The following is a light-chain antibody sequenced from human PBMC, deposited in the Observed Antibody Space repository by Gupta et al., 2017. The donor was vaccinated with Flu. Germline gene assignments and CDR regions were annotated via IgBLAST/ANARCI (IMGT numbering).Light chain of an antibody. CDR2: GDS. Sequence: QSVLTQPPSMSGAPGQRVPISCTGSSSNIGAGYDVHWYQQLPGTAPKLLIYGDSNRPSGVPDRFSGSKSGTSASLAITGLQAEDEADYYCQSYDSSLRGGVFGGGTKLTVL. J-gene: IGLJ3*02. CDR1: SSNIGAGYD. CDR3: QSYDSSLRGGV. V-gene: IGLV1-40*01.